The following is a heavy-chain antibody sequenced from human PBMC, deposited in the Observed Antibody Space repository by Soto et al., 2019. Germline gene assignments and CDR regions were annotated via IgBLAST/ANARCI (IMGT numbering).Heavy chain of an antibody. D-gene: IGHD3-10*01. J-gene: IGHJ2*01. CDR2: IGTAGDT. CDR1: GFTFSSYD. Sequence: EVQLVESGGGLVQPGGSLRLSCAASGFTFSSYDMHWVRQATGKGLEWVSAIGTAGDTYYPGSVKGRFAISRENAKNSLYLQMNSLRDGDTAVYYCARVSFTLVRGVTPPYWYFELWGRGTLVTVSS. CDR3: ARVSFTLVRGVTPPYWYFEL. V-gene: IGHV3-13*01.